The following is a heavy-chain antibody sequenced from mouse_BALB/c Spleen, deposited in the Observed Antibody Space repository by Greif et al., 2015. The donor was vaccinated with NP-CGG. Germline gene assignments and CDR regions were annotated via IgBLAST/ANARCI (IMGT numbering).Heavy chain of an antibody. D-gene: IGHD2-1*01. Sequence: QVQLQQPGPELVKPGASVRISCKASGYTFTSYYIHWVKQRPGQGLEWIGWIYPGNVNTKYNEKFKGKATLTADKSSSTAYMQLSSLTSEDSAVYFCARPGNYDYAMDYWGQGTSVTVSS. V-gene: IGHV1S56*01. CDR2: IYPGNVNT. CDR1: GYTFTSYY. CDR3: ARPGNYDYAMDY. J-gene: IGHJ4*01.